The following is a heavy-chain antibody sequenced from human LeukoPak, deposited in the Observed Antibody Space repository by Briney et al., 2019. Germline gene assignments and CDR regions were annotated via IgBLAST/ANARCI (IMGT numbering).Heavy chain of an antibody. CDR2: IRNSRTNK. J-gene: IGHJ4*02. CDR3: AKDGSGSPSY. Sequence: GGSLRLSCAASGFTFTSYGMHWVRQAPGKGLEWVAFIRNSRTNKYYADSVKGRFTISRDNSKNTLYLQMNSLRAEDTAVYYCAKDGSGSPSYWGQGTLVTVSS. CDR1: GFTFTSYG. D-gene: IGHD5-12*01. V-gene: IGHV3-30*02.